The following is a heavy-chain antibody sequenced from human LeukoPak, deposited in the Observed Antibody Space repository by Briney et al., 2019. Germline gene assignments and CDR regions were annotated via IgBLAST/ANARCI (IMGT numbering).Heavy chain of an antibody. CDR2: IKSKTDGGTT. J-gene: IGHJ4*02. V-gene: IGHV3-15*01. CDR3: TTDPPPYYYDSIQY. D-gene: IGHD3-22*01. CDR1: GFTFSSYW. Sequence: PGGSLRLSCAASGFTFSSYWMTWVRQAPGKGLEWVGRIKSKTDGGTTDYAAPVKGRFTISRDDSKNTLYLQMNSLKTEDTAVYYCTTDPPPYYYDSIQYWGQGTLVTVSS.